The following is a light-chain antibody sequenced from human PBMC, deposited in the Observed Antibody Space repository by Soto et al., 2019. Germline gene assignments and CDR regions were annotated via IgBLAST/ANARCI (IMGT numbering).Light chain of an antibody. V-gene: IGKV3-20*01. CDR1: QSVSSSY. J-gene: IGKJ5*01. Sequence: EIVLTQSPGTLSLSPGERATLSCRASQSVSSSYLAWYQQKPGQAPRLLIYGASRRATGIPDRFSGSGSGTDFTLTISRLEPEDFAVYYCQQYGSLITFGQGTRLEIK. CDR2: GAS. CDR3: QQYGSLIT.